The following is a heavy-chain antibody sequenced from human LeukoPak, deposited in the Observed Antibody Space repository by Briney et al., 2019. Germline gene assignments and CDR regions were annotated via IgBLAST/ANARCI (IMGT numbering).Heavy chain of an antibody. CDR1: GFSFTTTGVG. V-gene: IGHV2-5*01. D-gene: IGHD3-3*01. J-gene: IGHJ4*02. CDR2: IYWNNDN. CDR3: AHYAQSRFTYYLDY. Sequence: SGPTLVNPTQTLTLTCSFSGFSFTTTGVGVGWIRKTPGKAPEWLALIYWNNDNRYSPSLRSRLTIFKDTSKNLVVLILANMTTTHTETSHCAHYAQSRFTYYLDYWGQGIPVTVSS.